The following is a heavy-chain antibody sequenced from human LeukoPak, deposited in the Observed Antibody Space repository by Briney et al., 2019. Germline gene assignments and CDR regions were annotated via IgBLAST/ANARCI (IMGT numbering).Heavy chain of an antibody. CDR3: AKEVGDTVAVVARYEPLFDY. V-gene: IGHV3-30*18. J-gene: IGHJ4*02. CDR2: ISYDGGYK. D-gene: IGHD2-15*01. CDR1: GFTFSSYG. Sequence: GRSLRLSCAASGFTFSSYGMHRVRQAPGKGLEWVAIISYDGGYKYYADSVKGRFTISRDNSKNTLWLQMNSLRAEDTAVYYCAKEVGDTVAVVARYEPLFDYWGQGTLVTVSS.